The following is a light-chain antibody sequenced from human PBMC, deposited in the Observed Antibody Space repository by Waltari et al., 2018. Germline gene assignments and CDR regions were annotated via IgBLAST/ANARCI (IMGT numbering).Light chain of an antibody. J-gene: IGLJ1*01. V-gene: IGLV2-23*02. CDR3: CSYAGLGIYV. CDR2: EVT. CDR1: SCDVGHYNL. Sequence: QSGLTQPASVSGSPGPSITASCTGTSCDVGHYNLVSWYQQYPGKAPKLMVYEVTKRTSGVSDRFSGSKSGNTASLTISGLQSEDEADYYCCSYAGLGIYVFGTGTKVTVL.